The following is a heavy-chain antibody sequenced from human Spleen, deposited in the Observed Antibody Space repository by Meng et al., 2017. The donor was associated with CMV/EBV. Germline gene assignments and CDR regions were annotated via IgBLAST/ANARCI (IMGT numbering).Heavy chain of an antibody. CDR1: GFTFSSYG. CDR2: IRYDGSNK. V-gene: IGHV3-30*02. J-gene: IGHJ4*02. Sequence: GESLKISCVASGFTFSSYGMHWVRQAPGKGLEWVAFIRYDGSNKYYADSVKGRFTISRDNSKNTLYLQMNSLRAEDTAVYYCAKGAPYGDYGGGFDYWGQGTLVTVSS. D-gene: IGHD4-17*01. CDR3: AKGAPYGDYGGGFDY.